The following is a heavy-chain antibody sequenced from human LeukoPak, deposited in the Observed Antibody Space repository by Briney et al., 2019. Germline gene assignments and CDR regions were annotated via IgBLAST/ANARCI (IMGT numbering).Heavy chain of an antibody. CDR1: GYTFTGYY. CDR2: INPNSGGT. Sequence: ASVKVSCKASGYTFTGYYMHWVRQAPGQGLEWMGWINPNSGGTNFAQNFQGRVTMTTDTSISTAYMELSGLRSDDTAVYYCAITGYSSGWSFDFWGQGTPVTVSS. J-gene: IGHJ4*02. CDR3: AITGYSSGWSFDF. D-gene: IGHD6-19*01. V-gene: IGHV1-2*02.